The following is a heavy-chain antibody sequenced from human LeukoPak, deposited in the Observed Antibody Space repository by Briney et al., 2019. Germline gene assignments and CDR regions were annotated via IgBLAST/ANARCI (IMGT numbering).Heavy chain of an antibody. CDR1: GGSISSYY. V-gene: IGHV4-59*01. D-gene: IGHD4-17*01. CDR3: ASPAHLRPNTVTRYLDFDY. CDR2: IYYSGST. J-gene: IGHJ4*02. Sequence: SETLSLTCTVSGGSISSYYWSWIRQPPGKGLEWIGYIYYSGSTNYNPSLKSRFTISVATSKNQFSLKLSSVTAADTAVYYCASPAHLRPNTVTRYLDFDYWGQGTLVTVSS.